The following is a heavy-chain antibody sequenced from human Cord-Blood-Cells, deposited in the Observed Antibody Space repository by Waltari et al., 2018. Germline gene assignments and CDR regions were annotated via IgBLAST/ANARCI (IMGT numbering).Heavy chain of an antibody. J-gene: IGHJ4*02. D-gene: IGHD4-17*01. Sequence: QLQLQESGPGLVKPSETLSLTCTVSGGSISSSSYYWGWIRQPPGKGLEWIGSIYYRGSTYYNPSLKSRVTISVDTSKNQFSLKLSSVTAADTAVYYCVRHSGDYAIFDYWGQGTLVTVSS. CDR2: IYYRGST. CDR1: GGSISSSSYY. CDR3: VRHSGDYAIFDY. V-gene: IGHV4-39*01.